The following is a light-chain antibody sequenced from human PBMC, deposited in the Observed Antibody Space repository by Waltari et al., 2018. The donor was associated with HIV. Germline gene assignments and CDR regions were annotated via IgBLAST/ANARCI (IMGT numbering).Light chain of an antibody. CDR3: GTWDSSLSTGM. J-gene: IGLJ3*02. V-gene: IGLV1-51*01. Sequence: VLTQPPSVSAPPGQKVTITGSGTSSHIGTNYVPWYQQLPVTATNLLMVDNNKRTSGIPDRFSVSKSSTSATVGITIRQTEDEAEDDCGTWDSSLSTGMFGGGTKLTVL. CDR2: DNN. CDR1: SSHIGTNY.